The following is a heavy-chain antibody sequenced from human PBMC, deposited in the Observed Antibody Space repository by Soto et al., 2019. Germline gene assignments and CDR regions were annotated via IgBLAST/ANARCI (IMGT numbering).Heavy chain of an antibody. CDR2: IYNSGIT. V-gene: IGHV4-30-4*01. CDR1: GGSISSGYYS. Sequence: SETLSLTCTVSGGSISSGYYSWSWVRQSPGKGLEWIGHIYNSGITYYNPSLKSRVVISIDTSRNQFSLRLNSLTAADRAVYFCARGVTVFGLVSRFWFDPWGQGTVVTVSS. CDR3: ARGVTVFGLVSRFWFDP. D-gene: IGHD3-3*01. J-gene: IGHJ5*02.